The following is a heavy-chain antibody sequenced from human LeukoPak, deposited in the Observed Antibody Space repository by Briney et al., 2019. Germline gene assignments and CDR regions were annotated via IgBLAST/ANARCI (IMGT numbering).Heavy chain of an antibody. D-gene: IGHD6-13*01. Sequence: GGSLRLSCAASGFTFSSYGMHWVRQAPGKGLEWVAVIWYDGSNKYYADSVKGRFTISRDNSKNTLYLQMNSLRAEDTAVYYCARGGNSSSWYPLGYWGQEPWSPSPQ. J-gene: IGHJ4*01. V-gene: IGHV3-33*01. CDR2: IWYDGSNK. CDR3: ARGGNSSSWYPLGY. CDR1: GFTFSSYG.